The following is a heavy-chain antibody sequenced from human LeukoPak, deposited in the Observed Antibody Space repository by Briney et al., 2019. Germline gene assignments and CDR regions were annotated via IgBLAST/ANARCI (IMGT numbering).Heavy chain of an antibody. Sequence: GASVKVSCKASGYTFSSYGITWVRQAPGQGLEWMGWISAYNGNLNYAQKFQARVTMTTDTSTSTAYLELRSLRFDDTAVYYCAKDIYYGSGSYPGNWGQGTLVTVSS. CDR2: ISAYNGNL. CDR1: GYTFSSYG. J-gene: IGHJ4*02. V-gene: IGHV1-18*01. D-gene: IGHD3-10*01. CDR3: AKDIYYGSGSYPGN.